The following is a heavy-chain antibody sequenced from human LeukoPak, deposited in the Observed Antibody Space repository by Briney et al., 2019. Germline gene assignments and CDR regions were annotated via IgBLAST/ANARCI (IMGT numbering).Heavy chain of an antibody. CDR1: GFTFSSYA. Sequence: GRSLRLSCAASGFTFSSYATHWVRQAPGKGLGWVAVISYDGSNKYYADSVKGRFTISRDNSKNTLYLQMNSLRAEDTAVYYCARQFIAVAGTFDYWGQGTLVTVSS. J-gene: IGHJ4*02. D-gene: IGHD6-19*01. CDR2: ISYDGSNK. CDR3: ARQFIAVAGTFDY. V-gene: IGHV3-30*04.